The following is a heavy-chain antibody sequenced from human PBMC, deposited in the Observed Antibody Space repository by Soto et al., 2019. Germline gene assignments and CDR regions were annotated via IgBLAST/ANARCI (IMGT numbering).Heavy chain of an antibody. CDR1: GGSISSSSYY. CDR2: IYYSGST. CDR3: VSSDIVVVPAAVPYYYYGMDV. D-gene: IGHD2-2*01. Sequence: SETLSLTCTVSGGSISSSSYYWGWIRQPPGKGLEWIGSIYYSGSTYYNPSLKSRDTISVDTSKNQFSLKLSSVTAADTAVYYCVSSDIVVVPAAVPYYYYGMDVWGQGTTVTVSS. V-gene: IGHV4-39*01. J-gene: IGHJ6*02.